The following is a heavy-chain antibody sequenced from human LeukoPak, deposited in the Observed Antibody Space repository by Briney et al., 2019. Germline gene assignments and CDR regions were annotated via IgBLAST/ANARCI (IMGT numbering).Heavy chain of an antibody. CDR1: GFDFSNYW. CDR3: ARDTVGASSWDY. CDR2: IKQGGREK. D-gene: IGHD1-26*01. Sequence: GGSLRLSCAASGFDFSNYWISWVRQAPGKGLEWVANIKQGGREKHYVESVKGRLTISRDYAKKSVYLEMNSLRADDTAVYYCARDTVGASSWDYWGQGTLVTVSS. V-gene: IGHV3-7*01. J-gene: IGHJ4*02.